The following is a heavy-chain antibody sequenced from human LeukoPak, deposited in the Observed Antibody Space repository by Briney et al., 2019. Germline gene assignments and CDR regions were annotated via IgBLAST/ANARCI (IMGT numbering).Heavy chain of an antibody. CDR2: IYHSGST. D-gene: IGHD1-26*01. CDR3: AAVFISREYYYYYGMDV. Sequence: TSETLSLTCTVSGYSISSGYYWGWIRQPPGKGLEWIGSIYHSGSTYYNPSLKSRVTISVDTSKNQFSLKLSSVTAADTAVYYCAAVFISREYYYYYGMDVWGQGTTVTVSS. V-gene: IGHV4-38-2*02. CDR1: GYSISSGYY. J-gene: IGHJ6*02.